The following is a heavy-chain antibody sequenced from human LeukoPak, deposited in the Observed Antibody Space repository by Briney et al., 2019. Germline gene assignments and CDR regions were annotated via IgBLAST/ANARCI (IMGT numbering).Heavy chain of an antibody. Sequence: PSETLSLTCSVSGVSISSYYWSWIRQPPGKGLEWIGYIYYSGSTNYNPSLKSRVTISVDTSKNQFSLKLSSVTAADTAVYYCARVGSGSSIWASYWFDPWGQGTLVTVSS. CDR1: GVSISSYY. V-gene: IGHV4-59*01. D-gene: IGHD3-10*01. CDR3: ARVGSGSSIWASYWFDP. J-gene: IGHJ5*02. CDR2: IYYSGST.